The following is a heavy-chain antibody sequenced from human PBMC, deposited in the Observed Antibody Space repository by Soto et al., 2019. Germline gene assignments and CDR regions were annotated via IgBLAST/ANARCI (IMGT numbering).Heavy chain of an antibody. J-gene: IGHJ4*02. CDR1: GFTFSNAW. CDR3: TTASSGSLLFDY. D-gene: IGHD3-10*01. Sequence: GXSLRLSCAASGFTFSNAWMSWVRQAPGKGLEWVGRIKSKTDGGTTDYAAPVKGRFTISRDDSKNTLYLQMNSLKTEDTAVYYCTTASSGSLLFDYWGQGTLVTVSS. V-gene: IGHV3-15*01. CDR2: IKSKTDGGTT.